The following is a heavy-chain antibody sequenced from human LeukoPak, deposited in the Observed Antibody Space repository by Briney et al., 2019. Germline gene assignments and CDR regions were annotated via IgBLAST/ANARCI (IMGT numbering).Heavy chain of an antibody. CDR3: AKGTYNFYFGY. D-gene: IGHD5-24*01. Sequence: GGSLRLSCAASGFTFSSYAMSWVRQAPGKGLEWVSAISGSGGSTYYADSVKGRFTISRDNSRNTSYLQMNSLRAEDTAVYYCAKGTYNFYFGYWGQGTLVTVSS. CDR1: GFTFSSYA. CDR2: ISGSGGST. J-gene: IGHJ4*02. V-gene: IGHV3-23*01.